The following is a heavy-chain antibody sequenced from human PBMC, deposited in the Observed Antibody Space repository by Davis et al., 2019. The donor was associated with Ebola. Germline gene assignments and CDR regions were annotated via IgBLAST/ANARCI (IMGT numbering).Heavy chain of an antibody. CDR2: ISAYNGNT. CDR3: ATKGSYDSGLDV. V-gene: IGHV1-18*01. CDR1: GYTFTSYG. J-gene: IGHJ6*02. Sequence: ASVKVSCKASGYTFTSYGISWVRQAPGQGLEWMGWISAYNGNTNYAQKLQGRVTLTRNTSISTAYMELSSLRSEDTAVYYCATKGSYDSGLDVWGQGTTVTVSS.